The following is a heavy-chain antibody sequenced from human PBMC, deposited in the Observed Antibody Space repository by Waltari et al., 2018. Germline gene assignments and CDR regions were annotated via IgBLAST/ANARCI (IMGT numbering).Heavy chain of an antibody. V-gene: IGHV4-59*01. J-gene: IGHJ5*02. CDR1: GGSISSYY. CDR3: ARQGVRGTGTTRWFDP. D-gene: IGHD1-7*01. Sequence: QVKLQESGPGLVKPSETLSLTCTVAGGSISSYYWSWSRQPAGKGLEWIGYIYDSGITNYNPSLKSRVTISVDTSKNQFSLKLSSVTAADTAVYYCARQGVRGTGTTRWFDPWGQGTLVTVSS. CDR2: IYDSGIT.